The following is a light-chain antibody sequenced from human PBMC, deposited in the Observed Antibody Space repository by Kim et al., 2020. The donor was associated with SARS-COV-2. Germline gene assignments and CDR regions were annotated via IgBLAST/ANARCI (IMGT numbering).Light chain of an antibody. J-gene: IGLJ3*02. CDR2: GKN. CDR1: RLRFYY. V-gene: IGLV3-19*01. Sequence: SWALRQTVRITCQGDRLRFYYASLYQQKPRQAPMLVMYGKNNRPSGIPDRFSGSSSGSTASLTITGAQAEDEADYYCDSRDNSGNQFGGGTQLTVL. CDR3: DSRDNSGNQ.